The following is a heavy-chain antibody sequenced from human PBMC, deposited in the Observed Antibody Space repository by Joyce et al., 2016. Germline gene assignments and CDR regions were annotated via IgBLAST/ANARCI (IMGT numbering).Heavy chain of an antibody. D-gene: IGHD5-24*01. J-gene: IGHJ3*01. CDR3: ARDSPEMATRNAFDV. CDR1: GGSISSTNW. Sequence: QVQLQESGPGLVKPSGTLSLTCAGSGGSISSTNWWSWGRQPPGKGLEWIGEIYHIGNTNYNPSLKSRITISVDKSKNQFSLRLSSVTAADTAVYYCARDSPEMATRNAFDVWGQGTMVTVSS. V-gene: IGHV4-4*02. CDR2: IYHIGNT.